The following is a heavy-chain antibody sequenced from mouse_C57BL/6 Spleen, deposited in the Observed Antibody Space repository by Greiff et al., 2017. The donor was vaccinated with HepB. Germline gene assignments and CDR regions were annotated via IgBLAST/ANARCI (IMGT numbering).Heavy chain of an antibody. Sequence: EVKVEESGGGLVKPGGSLKLSCAASGFTFSSYAMSWVRQTPEKRLEWVATISDGGSYTYYPDNVKGRFTISRDNAKNNLYLQMSHLKSEDTAMYYCARDGGDGPWYFDVWGTGTTVTVSS. CDR2: ISDGGSYT. D-gene: IGHD2-3*01. CDR3: ARDGGDGPWYFDV. J-gene: IGHJ1*03. V-gene: IGHV5-4*01. CDR1: GFTFSSYA.